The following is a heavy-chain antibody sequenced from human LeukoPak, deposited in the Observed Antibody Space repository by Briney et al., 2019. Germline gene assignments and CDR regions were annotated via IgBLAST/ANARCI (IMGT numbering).Heavy chain of an antibody. J-gene: IGHJ4*02. D-gene: IGHD5-24*01. CDR1: GFRFSDYS. Sequence: PGGSLRLSCAASGFRFSDYSMNWVRQAPGKGLEWMSYIGISSGNTNYADSVKGRFTISGDKAKNSLYLQMNSLRVEDTAVYYCARDYKYAFDNWGQGTLVTVSS. CDR3: ARDYKYAFDN. V-gene: IGHV3-48*01. CDR2: IGISSGNT.